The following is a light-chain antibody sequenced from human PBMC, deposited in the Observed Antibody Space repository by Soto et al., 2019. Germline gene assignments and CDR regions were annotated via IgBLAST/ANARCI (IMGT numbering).Light chain of an antibody. CDR3: QQYNNWPRKT. CDR1: QSLSSN. J-gene: IGKJ1*01. Sequence: EIVLTQSPGTLSLSPGERATLSCRVSQSLSSNYLAWYQQKPGLAPRLLVYGASTRATGIPARFSGSGSGTEFTLTISSLQSEDFAVYYCQQYNNWPRKTFGQGTKVDIK. CDR2: GAS. V-gene: IGKV3-15*01.